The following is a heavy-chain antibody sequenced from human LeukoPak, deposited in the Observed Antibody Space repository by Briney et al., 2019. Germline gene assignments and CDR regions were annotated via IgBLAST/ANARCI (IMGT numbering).Heavy chain of an antibody. CDR3: ARHYYYNSGSFFDY. D-gene: IGHD3-10*01. J-gene: IGHJ4*02. V-gene: IGHV4-30-4*01. CDR2: IYYSGST. Sequence: SSETLSLTCTVSGNSISSGDYYWSWIRQPHGKGLEWIGSIYYSGSTYSKSSLKSRLTMSVDTSKNQFSLMLDSVTAADTAVYYCARHYYYNSGSFFDYWGQGTLVTVSS. CDR1: GNSISSGDYY.